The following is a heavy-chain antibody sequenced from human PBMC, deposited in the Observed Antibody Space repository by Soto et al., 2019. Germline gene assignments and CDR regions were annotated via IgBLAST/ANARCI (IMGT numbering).Heavy chain of an antibody. V-gene: IGHV3-9*01. CDR1: GFNFDDYA. J-gene: IGHJ4*02. CDR2: ISWNSGSI. Sequence: EVQLVESGGGLVQPGRSLRLSCAASGFNFDDYAMHWVRQAPGKGLEWVSGISWNSGSIGYADSVKGRFTISRDNAKNSLYLQMNSLRAEDTALYYCAKDREEYSSSWYYFDYWGQGTLVTVSS. D-gene: IGHD6-13*01. CDR3: AKDREEYSSSWYYFDY.